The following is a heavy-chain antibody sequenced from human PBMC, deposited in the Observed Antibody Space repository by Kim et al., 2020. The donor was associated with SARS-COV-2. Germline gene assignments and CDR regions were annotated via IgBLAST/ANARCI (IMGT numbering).Heavy chain of an antibody. J-gene: IGHJ6*02. Sequence: IHYADSVKGRFPSSSGTAKNALYLQMNSLGDDDTAIYYCARDLGDAYAMDVWGQGTTVTVSS. CDR2: I. V-gene: IGHV3-48*02. CDR3: ARDLGDAYAMDV. D-gene: IGHD3-16*01.